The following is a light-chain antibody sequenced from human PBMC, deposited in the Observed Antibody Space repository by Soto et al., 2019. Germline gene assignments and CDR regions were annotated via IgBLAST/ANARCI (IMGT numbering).Light chain of an antibody. V-gene: IGKV1-27*01. CDR1: QSISSY. Sequence: DIQMTQSPSSLSASVGYRFTITCRASQSISSYLNWYQQKPGKAPKLLIYAASTLQSGVPSRFSGSGSGTDFTLTISSLQPEDVATYYCQKYNSAPLTFGGGTTVDIK. CDR3: QKYNSAPLT. CDR2: AAS. J-gene: IGKJ4*01.